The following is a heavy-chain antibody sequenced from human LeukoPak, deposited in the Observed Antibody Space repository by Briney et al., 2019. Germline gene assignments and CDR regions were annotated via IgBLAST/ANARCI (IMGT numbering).Heavy chain of an antibody. CDR2: IIPILGIA. J-gene: IGHJ6*03. CDR1: GGTFSSYA. D-gene: IGHD3-3*01. Sequence: SVKVSCKASGGTFSSYAISWVRQAPGQGLEWMGRIIPILGIANYAQKFQGRVTMTRDTSTSTVYMELSSLRSEDTAVYYCARDGIGDFWSGYDIGSNYYYYYMDVWGKGTTVTVSS. CDR3: ARDGIGDFWSGYDIGSNYYYYYMDV. V-gene: IGHV1-69*04.